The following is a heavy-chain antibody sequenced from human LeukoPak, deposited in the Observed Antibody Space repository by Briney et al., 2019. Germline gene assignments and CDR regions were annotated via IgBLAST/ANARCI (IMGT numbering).Heavy chain of an antibody. D-gene: IGHD2-2*01. V-gene: IGHV1-69*06. Sequence: ASVKVSCKASGGTFSSYAISWVRQAPGQGLEWMGGIIPIFGTANYAQKFQGRVTITADKSTSTAYMELSSLRSEDTAVYYCARFNIVVVPAARDYYYYMDVWGKGTTVTISS. CDR3: ARFNIVVVPAARDYYYYMDV. J-gene: IGHJ6*03. CDR2: IIPIFGTA. CDR1: GGTFSSYA.